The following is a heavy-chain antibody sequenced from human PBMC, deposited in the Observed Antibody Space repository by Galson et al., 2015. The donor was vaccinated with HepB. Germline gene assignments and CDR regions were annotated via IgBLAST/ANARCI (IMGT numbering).Heavy chain of an antibody. CDR2: MNPNSGNT. V-gene: IGHV1-8*01. CDR1: GYTFTSYD. D-gene: IGHD2-15*01. J-gene: IGHJ6*03. Sequence: SVKVSCKASGYTFTSYDINWVRQATGQGLEWMGWMNPNSGNTGYAQKFQGRVTMTRNTSISTAYMELSSLRSEDTAVYYCARGPPATGYYYYYYMDVWGKGTTVTVSS. CDR3: ARGPPATGYYYYYYMDV.